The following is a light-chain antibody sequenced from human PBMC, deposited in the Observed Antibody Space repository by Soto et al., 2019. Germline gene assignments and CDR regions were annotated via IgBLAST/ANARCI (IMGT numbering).Light chain of an antibody. Sequence: QSALTQPASVSGSPGQSITITWTGTSSDVGGYNYVSWYQQHPGKAPKLMIYEVSNRPSGVSNRFSGSKSGNTASLTISGLQAEDEADYYCSSYTGSSTLLVFGTGTKLTVL. CDR1: SSDVGGYNY. CDR2: EVS. CDR3: SSYTGSSTLLV. V-gene: IGLV2-14*01. J-gene: IGLJ1*01.